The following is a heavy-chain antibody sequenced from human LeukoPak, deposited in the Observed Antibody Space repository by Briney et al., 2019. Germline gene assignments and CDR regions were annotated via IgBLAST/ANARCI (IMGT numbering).Heavy chain of an antibody. V-gene: IGHV3-21*01. CDR1: GFTFSSYS. J-gene: IGHJ4*02. D-gene: IGHD3-22*01. CDR2: ISSSSSSYI. CDR3: ARSDSSGYFRY. Sequence: GGSLRLSCAASGFTFSSYSMNWVRQAPGKGLEWVSSISSSSSSYIYYADSVKGRFTISRDNAKNSLYLQMNSLRAEDTAVYYCARSDSSGYFRYWGQGTLVTVSS.